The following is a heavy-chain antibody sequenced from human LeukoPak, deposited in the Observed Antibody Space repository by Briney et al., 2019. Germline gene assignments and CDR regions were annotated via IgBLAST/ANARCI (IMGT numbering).Heavy chain of an antibody. Sequence: GGSLRLSCAVSGFSVSSNYMSWVRQAPGKGLEWVSVIYSGGSTCYADSVKGRFTISRDNSKNTLYLQMNSLRAEDTAVYYCAQLSTPLDYWGQGTLVTVSS. J-gene: IGHJ4*02. CDR3: AQLSTPLDY. D-gene: IGHD5-24*01. CDR2: IYSGGST. V-gene: IGHV3-66*01. CDR1: GFSVSSNY.